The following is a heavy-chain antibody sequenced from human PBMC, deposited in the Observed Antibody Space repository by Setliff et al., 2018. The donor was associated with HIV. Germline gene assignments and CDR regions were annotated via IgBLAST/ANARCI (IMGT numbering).Heavy chain of an antibody. V-gene: IGHV1-69*13. CDR2: IIPIFGTP. D-gene: IGHD3-10*01. CDR3: ATAGEMATIGYSYYYMDV. J-gene: IGHJ6*03. Sequence: GASVKVSCKASGYTFIVYYIHWVRQAPGQGPEWMGGIIPIFGTPKYAQKFQGRVTITADESTSTAYMELSSLRSEDTAVYYCATAGEMATIGYSYYYMDVWGKGTTVTVSS. CDR1: GYTFIVYY.